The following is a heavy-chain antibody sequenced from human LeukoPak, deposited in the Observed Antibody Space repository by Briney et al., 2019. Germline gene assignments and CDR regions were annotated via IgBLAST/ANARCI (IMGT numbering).Heavy chain of an antibody. J-gene: IGHJ4*02. CDR3: ARHIPYGGNSPFDY. D-gene: IGHD4-23*01. CDR1: GGSISSYY. CDR2: IYYSGST. Sequence: KASETLSLTCTVSGGSISSYYWSWIRQPPGKGLEWIGYIYYSGSTNYNPSLKSRVTISVDTSKNQFSLKLSSVTAADTAVYYCARHIPYGGNSPFDYWGQGTLVTVSS. V-gene: IGHV4-59*08.